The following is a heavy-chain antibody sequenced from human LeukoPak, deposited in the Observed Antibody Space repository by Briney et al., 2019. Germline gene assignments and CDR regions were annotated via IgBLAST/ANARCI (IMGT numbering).Heavy chain of an antibody. D-gene: IGHD2/OR15-2a*01. Sequence: SETLSLTCAVSGGSISSDDYFWSWIRQPPGKGLEWIGYIYHRGSTSYNPSLKSRVTVSVDTSENQFSLKLTSVTAADTAVYYCARAHSIASYYYGVDVWGQGTTVTVSS. CDR1: GGSISSDDYF. CDR3: ARAHSIASYYYGVDV. J-gene: IGHJ6*02. V-gene: IGHV4-30-2*01. CDR2: IYHRGST.